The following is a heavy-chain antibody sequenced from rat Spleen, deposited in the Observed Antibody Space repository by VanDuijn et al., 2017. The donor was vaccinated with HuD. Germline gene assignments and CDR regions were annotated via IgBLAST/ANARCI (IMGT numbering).Heavy chain of an antibody. J-gene: IGHJ2*01. CDR1: GFTFSDYY. Sequence: EVQLVESGGVLVQPGRSMKLSCAASGFTFSDYYMAWVRQAPKKGLEWVATISYDGSSTYYRDSVKGRFTISRDNAKSTLYLQMDSLRSEDTATYYCTAGNYDGYYHGDYWGQGVMVTVSS. CDR2: ISYDGSST. V-gene: IGHV5-7*01. D-gene: IGHD1-12*03. CDR3: TAGNYDGYYHGDY.